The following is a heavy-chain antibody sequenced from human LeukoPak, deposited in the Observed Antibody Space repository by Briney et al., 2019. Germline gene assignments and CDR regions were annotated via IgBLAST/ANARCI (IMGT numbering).Heavy chain of an antibody. J-gene: IGHJ4*02. CDR1: GFTFSDYY. Sequence: GGSLRLSCAASGFTFSDYYMSWIRQAPGKGLEWVSAISGSGGSTYYADSVKGRFTISRDNSKNTLYLQMNSLRAEDTAVYYCAKDTQVVVPAAMPFNWGQGTLVTVSS. D-gene: IGHD2-2*01. CDR3: AKDTQVVVPAAMPFN. CDR2: ISGSGGST. V-gene: IGHV3-23*01.